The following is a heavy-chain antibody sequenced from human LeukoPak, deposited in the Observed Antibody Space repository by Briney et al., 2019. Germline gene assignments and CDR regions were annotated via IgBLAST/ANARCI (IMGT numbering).Heavy chain of an antibody. V-gene: IGHV3-21*01. CDR2: ISSSSSYI. D-gene: IGHD2-2*01. J-gene: IGHJ4*02. Sequence: NPGGSLRLSCAASGFTFSSYSMNWVRQAPGKGLEWVSSISSSSSYIYYADSVKGRFTISRDNAKNSLYLQMNSLRAEDTAMYHCARGYCSSTSCRPTDYWGQGTLVTVSS. CDR1: GFTFSSYS. CDR3: ARGYCSSTSCRPTDY.